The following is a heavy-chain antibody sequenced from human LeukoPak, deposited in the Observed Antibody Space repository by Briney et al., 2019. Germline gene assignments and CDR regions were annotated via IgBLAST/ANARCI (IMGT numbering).Heavy chain of an antibody. CDR1: GFTMEPFA. D-gene: IGHD6-13*01. J-gene: IGHJ4*02. CDR3: ATSHPSSWYSY. V-gene: IGHV3-23*01. CDR2: IGTSASIT. Sequence: GGSLRLSCAASGFTMEPFAMHWVRQAPGKGLEWVSVIGTSASITYYADSVKGRFTISRDNSKNTVYLQMNSLRAEDTAVYYCATSHPSSWYSYWGQGTLVSVST.